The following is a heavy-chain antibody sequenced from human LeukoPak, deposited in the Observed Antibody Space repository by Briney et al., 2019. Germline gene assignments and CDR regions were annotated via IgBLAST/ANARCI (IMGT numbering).Heavy chain of an antibody. CDR3: AKVRPLRFLEWLPIGDMDV. J-gene: IGHJ6*03. CDR2: ISSSGGST. CDR1: GFTFSSYT. Sequence: RGSLRLSCAASGFTFSSYTMSWVRQAPGKGLEWVSPISSSGGSTYYADSVKGRFTISRDNSKNTLYLQMNSLRAEDTAVYYCAKVRPLRFLEWLPIGDMDVWGKGTTVTVSS. V-gene: IGHV3-23*01. D-gene: IGHD3-3*01.